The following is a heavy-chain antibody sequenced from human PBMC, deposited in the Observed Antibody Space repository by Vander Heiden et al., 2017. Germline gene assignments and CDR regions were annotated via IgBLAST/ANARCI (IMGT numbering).Heavy chain of an antibody. V-gene: IGHV3-13*01. CDR3: ARVAYGDNAFDS. J-gene: IGHJ4*02. CDR2: IGTAADT. Sequence: VQLAESGGGLVQPGGSLRLPCAASGFTFSSYDMHWVRQGTGKGLEWVSTIGTAADTYYLDSVKGRFTISRDNAKNSLYLQMNSLRAGDTAVYYCARVAYGDNAFDSWGQGSLVTVSS. D-gene: IGHD4-17*01. CDR1: GFTFSSYD.